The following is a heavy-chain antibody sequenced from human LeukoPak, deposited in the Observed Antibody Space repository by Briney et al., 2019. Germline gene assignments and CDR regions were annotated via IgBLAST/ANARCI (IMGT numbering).Heavy chain of an antibody. CDR2: IYHSGST. V-gene: IGHV4-4*02. CDR1: GGSISSSKW. CDR3: ATVSAFFYDSGSYYTFDY. Sequence: SGTLSLTCAVSGGSISSSKWWSWVRQPPGKGLEWIGEIYHSGSTNYNPSLKSRVTISVDKSKNQLSLKLSSVTAADTAVYYCATVSAFFYDSGSYYTFDYWGQGTLVTVSS. D-gene: IGHD3-10*01. J-gene: IGHJ4*02.